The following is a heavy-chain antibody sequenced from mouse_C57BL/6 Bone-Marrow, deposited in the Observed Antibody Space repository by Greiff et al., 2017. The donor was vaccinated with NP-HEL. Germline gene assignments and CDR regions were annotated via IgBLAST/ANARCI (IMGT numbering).Heavy chain of an antibody. CDR3: ARSAWYFDV. CDR1: GYTFTDYY. V-gene: IGHV1-76*01. CDR2: IYPGSGNT. Sequence: VQLQQSGAELVRPGASVKLSCKASGYTFTDYYINWVKQRPGQGLEWIARIYPGSGNTYYNEKFKGKATLTAEKSSSTAYMQLSSLTSEDSAVYFCARSAWYFDVWGTGTTVTVSS. J-gene: IGHJ1*03.